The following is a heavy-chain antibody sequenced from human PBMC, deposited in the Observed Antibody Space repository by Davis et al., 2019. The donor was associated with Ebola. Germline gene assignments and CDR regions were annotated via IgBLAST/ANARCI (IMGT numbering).Heavy chain of an antibody. J-gene: IGHJ4*02. V-gene: IGHV3-73*01. CDR1: GFTFSGSA. CDR3: TQTSGDVDY. CDR2: IISKANSYAT. D-gene: IGHD4-17*01. Sequence: GESLKISCAASGFTFSGSAMHWVRQASGKGLEWVGRIISKANSYATAYAASVKGRFTISRDDSKNTAYLQMNSLKTEDTAVYYCTQTSGDVDYWGQGTLVTVSS.